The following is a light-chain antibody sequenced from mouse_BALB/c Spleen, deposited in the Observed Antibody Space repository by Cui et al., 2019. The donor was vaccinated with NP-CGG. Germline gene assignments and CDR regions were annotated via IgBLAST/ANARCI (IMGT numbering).Light chain of an antibody. V-gene: IGLV1*01. J-gene: IGLJ1*01. Sequence: QAVVPQESALTISPGETVTLTRRSSTGTITTSNYANWVQEKPDHLFTGLIGGTNNRTPGVPARFSGSLIGDKAALTITGAQTEDETIYFCALWYSNHWVFGGGTKLTVL. CDR1: TGTITTSNY. CDR3: ALWYSNHWV. CDR2: GTN.